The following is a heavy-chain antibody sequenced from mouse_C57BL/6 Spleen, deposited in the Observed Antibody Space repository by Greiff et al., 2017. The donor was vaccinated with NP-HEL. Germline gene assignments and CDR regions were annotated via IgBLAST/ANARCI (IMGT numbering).Heavy chain of an antibody. CDR2: IWSGGST. V-gene: IGHV2-2*01. CDR1: GFSLTSYG. J-gene: IGHJ2*01. CDR3: ARSPNLLWSFFDY. Sequence: VQVVESGPGLVQPSQSLSITCTVSGFSLTSYGVHWVRQSPGKGLEWLGVIWSGGSTDYNAAFISRLSISKDNSKSQVFFKMNSLQADDTAIYYCARSPNLLWSFFDYWGQGTTLTVSS. D-gene: IGHD2-1*01.